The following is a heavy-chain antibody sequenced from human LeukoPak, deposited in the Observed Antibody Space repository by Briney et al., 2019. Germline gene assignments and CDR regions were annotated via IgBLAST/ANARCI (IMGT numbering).Heavy chain of an antibody. CDR1: GYTFTSYD. Sequence: ASVKVSCTASGYTFTSYDINWVRQATGQGLEWMGWMNPNSGNAGYAQKFQGRVTMTRNTSISTAYMELSSLRTEDTAVYYCAREGYGDFNNWFDPWGQGTLVTVSS. J-gene: IGHJ5*02. D-gene: IGHD4-17*01. CDR3: AREGYGDFNNWFDP. V-gene: IGHV1-8*01. CDR2: MNPNSGNA.